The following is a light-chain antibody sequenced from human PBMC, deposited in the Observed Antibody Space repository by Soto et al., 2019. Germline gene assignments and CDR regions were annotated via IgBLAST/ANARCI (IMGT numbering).Light chain of an antibody. CDR2: SNN. J-gene: IGLJ1*01. Sequence: VLTQPPSASGTPEQRVTISCSGSSSNIGSNTVNWYQQLPGTAPKLLIYSNNQRPSGVPDRFSGSKSGTSASLAISGLQSEDEADYYCAAWDDSLNGLYVFGTGTKVTVL. V-gene: IGLV1-44*01. CDR3: AAWDDSLNGLYV. CDR1: SSNIGSNT.